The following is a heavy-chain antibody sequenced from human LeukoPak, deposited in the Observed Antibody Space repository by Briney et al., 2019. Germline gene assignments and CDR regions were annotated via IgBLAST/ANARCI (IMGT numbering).Heavy chain of an antibody. Sequence: GGSLRLSCAASGFTFSNYAMHWVRQAPGKGLEFVSGISSNGGSTYYGNPVEGRFTISRDNSKNTLYLQLGSLRAEDMAVYYCARGLDSGSYYWGQGTLVTVSS. CDR1: GFTFSNYA. V-gene: IGHV3-64*01. J-gene: IGHJ4*02. D-gene: IGHD1-26*01. CDR3: ARGLDSGSYY. CDR2: ISSNGGST.